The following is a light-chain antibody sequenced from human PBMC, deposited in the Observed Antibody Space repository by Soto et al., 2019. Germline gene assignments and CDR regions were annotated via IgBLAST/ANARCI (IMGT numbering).Light chain of an antibody. CDR1: QSISRW. CDR2: KTS. J-gene: IGKJ4*01. CDR3: QQYNSYSLLT. V-gene: IGKV1-5*03. Sequence: DIQMTQSPSTLSASVGDRVTITCRASQSISRWLAWYQQRPGKAPEVLIYKTSSLKSGVPSRLSGRGSGTEFNLTISSLQPDDFATYDCQQYNSYSLLTFGGGTKVEIK.